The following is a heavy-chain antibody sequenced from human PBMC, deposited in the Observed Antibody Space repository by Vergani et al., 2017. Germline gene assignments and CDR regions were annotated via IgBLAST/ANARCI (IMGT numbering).Heavy chain of an antibody. CDR3: ARGETRTDWLDP. CDR1: GGAVNSGSNF. CDR2: TSTDGST. D-gene: IGHD3/OR15-3a*01. V-gene: IGHV4-61*02. J-gene: IGHJ5*02. Sequence: QVQLQESGPGLVKPSQTLSLTCSVSGGAVNSGSNFWTWIRQPAGKGLEWIGRTSTDGSTNYNPSLESRVTISRDTSKNQFSLKVHSVTAADTAVYYCARGETRTDWLDPWGQGTQVIVSS.